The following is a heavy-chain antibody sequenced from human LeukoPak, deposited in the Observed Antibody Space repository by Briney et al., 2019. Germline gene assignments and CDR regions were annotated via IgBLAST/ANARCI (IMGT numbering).Heavy chain of an antibody. Sequence: SGTLSLTCAVSGGSISSSYWWSGVRQPPGKGLGWIGEVYHSVSTNYYPSLKSRVTISIEKSKNQFSLKLSSVTAADTAVYYCAGAYCGGDCYFGRAFDIWGQGTMVTVSS. V-gene: IGHV4-4*02. CDR3: AGAYCGGDCYFGRAFDI. D-gene: IGHD2-21*02. CDR1: GGSISSSYW. CDR2: VYHSVST. J-gene: IGHJ3*02.